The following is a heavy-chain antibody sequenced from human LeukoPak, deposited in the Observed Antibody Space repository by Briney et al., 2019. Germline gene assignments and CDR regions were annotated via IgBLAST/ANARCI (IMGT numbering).Heavy chain of an antibody. CDR1: GYTFTSYY. Sequence: ASVKVSCKASGYTFTSYYIHWVRQAPGQGLEWMGIINPSGGSTSYAQKFQGRVTMTRDTSTSTVYMELSSLRSEDTAVYYCARDLHSSGQLLDAFDIWGQGTMVTVSS. J-gene: IGHJ3*02. CDR3: ARDLHSSGQLLDAFDI. CDR2: INPSGGST. V-gene: IGHV1-46*01. D-gene: IGHD6-19*01.